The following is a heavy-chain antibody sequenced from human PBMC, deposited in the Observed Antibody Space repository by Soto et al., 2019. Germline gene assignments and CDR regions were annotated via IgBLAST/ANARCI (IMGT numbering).Heavy chain of an antibody. CDR3: ARRDSIAVVFDP. CDR2: VYHTGST. CDR1: GGSFKSGSYS. D-gene: IGHD6-19*01. Sequence: SETLSLTCTVSGGSFKSGSYSWSWIRQPPGKGLEWIGYVYHTGSTYYNPSLKSRVTISVDTSKNQFSLKLSSVTAADTAVYYCARRDSIAVVFDPWGQGTLVTVSS. V-gene: IGHV4-39*01. J-gene: IGHJ5*02.